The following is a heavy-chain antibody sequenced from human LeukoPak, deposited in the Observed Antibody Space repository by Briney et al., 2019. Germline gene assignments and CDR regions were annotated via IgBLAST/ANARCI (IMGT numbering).Heavy chain of an antibody. CDR1: GYTFTGYY. CDR3: AREEANTRIRFDY. D-gene: IGHD3-22*01. V-gene: IGHV1-2*02. J-gene: IGHJ4*02. Sequence: ASVKVSCKASGYTFTGYYIHWVRQAPGQGLEWMGYINPNTDYTNYAQNFQDRVTMTRDTSISTAFMELSSLRSDDTAVYCAREEANTRIRFDYWGQGTLVTVSS. CDR2: INPNTDYT.